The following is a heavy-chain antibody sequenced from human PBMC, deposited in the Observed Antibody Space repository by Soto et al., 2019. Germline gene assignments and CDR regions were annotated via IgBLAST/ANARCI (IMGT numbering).Heavy chain of an antibody. J-gene: IGHJ4*02. D-gene: IGHD3-16*01. CDR3: TVWGLGNDFGAA. CDR2: SKNKADSYIT. Sequence: EVQLVESGGGLVQPGGSLRLSCAASGFTFSNYYMDWVRQAPGKGLEWVGRSKNKADSYITEYAASVKGRFSISRDASKNSLYLQMNSLKTDDTAVYYCTVWGLGNDFGAAWGRGILVTVSS. CDR1: GFTFSNYY. V-gene: IGHV3-72*01.